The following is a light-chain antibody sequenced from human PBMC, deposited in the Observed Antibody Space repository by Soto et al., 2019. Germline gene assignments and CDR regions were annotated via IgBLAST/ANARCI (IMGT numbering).Light chain of an antibody. CDR1: QSVSNNY. CDR2: AAS. Sequence: EIVLTQSPGTLALSPGERATLSCRASQSVSNNYLAWYQQKPGQAPRRLIYAASRRATGIPDRFSGSGSGTYFTLTISRLEPEDIAVYCCQQYAGSPTFGEGTRLEIK. V-gene: IGKV3-20*01. J-gene: IGKJ5*01. CDR3: QQYAGSPT.